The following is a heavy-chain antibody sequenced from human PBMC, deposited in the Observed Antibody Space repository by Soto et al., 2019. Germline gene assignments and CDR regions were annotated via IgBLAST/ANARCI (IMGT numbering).Heavy chain of an antibody. V-gene: IGHV3-23*01. J-gene: IGHJ3*01. D-gene: IGHD1-26*01. CDR2: LVGSGGGI. CDR1: GFSFSAYA. Sequence: EGQLLESGGGLVQPGGSLRLSCAASGFSFSAYAMSWVRQAPGKGLQWVSGLVGSGGGIQYADSVRGRFTVSRDNSKNTLYLQMDGVRGEDTAVYYWAKVLIARNNLWEPFDLWGQGTEVTVSS. CDR3: AKVLIARNNLWEPFDL.